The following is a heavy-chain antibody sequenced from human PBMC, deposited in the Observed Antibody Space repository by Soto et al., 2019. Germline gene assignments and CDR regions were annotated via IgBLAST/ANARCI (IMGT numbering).Heavy chain of an antibody. Sequence: QVQLVQSGAELKKPGSSVKVSCKASGGTFSSYAISWVRQAPGQGLEWMGGIIPIFGTANYAQKFQGSVTITADEATSTAYMELSSLSSEDTAVYDCARAATDYYCSYGMDVWGQGTTVTVSS. CDR1: GGTFSSYA. CDR3: ARAATDYYCSYGMDV. V-gene: IGHV1-69*01. J-gene: IGHJ6*02. CDR2: IIPIFGTA.